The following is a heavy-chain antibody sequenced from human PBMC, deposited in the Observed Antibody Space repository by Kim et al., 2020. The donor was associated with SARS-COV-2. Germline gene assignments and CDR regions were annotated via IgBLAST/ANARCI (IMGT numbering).Heavy chain of an antibody. J-gene: IGHJ6*02. V-gene: IGHV3-9*01. Sequence: GGSLRLSCAASGFTFDDYAMHWVRQAPGKGPEWVSGFSCNSGNIGYADSVKGRFTISRDNAKNSLYLHMNSLRADDTDVYYCAKAAVGATNTDYYGMDVWGQGTKGTVFS. CDR2: FSCNSGNI. CDR1: GFTFDDYA. D-gene: IGHD1-26*01. CDR3: AKAAVGATNTDYYGMDV.